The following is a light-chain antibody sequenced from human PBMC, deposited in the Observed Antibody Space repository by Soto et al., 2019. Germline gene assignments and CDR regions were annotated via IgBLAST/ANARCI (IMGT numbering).Light chain of an antibody. J-gene: IGLJ3*02. CDR3: CSYAGSSTWV. V-gene: IGLV2-23*01. CDR2: EGT. Sequence: QPASVSGSPGQSITISCTGTSSDVGIYNLVSWYQQHPGKAPKLMIYEGTKRPSGVSNRFSGSKSGNTASLTISGLQAEDEADYYCCSYAGSSTWVFGGGTKVTVL. CDR1: SSDVGIYNL.